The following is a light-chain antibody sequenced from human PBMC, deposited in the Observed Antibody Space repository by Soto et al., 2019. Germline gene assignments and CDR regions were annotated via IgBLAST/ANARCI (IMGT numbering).Light chain of an antibody. CDR1: QSVRSN. CDR2: DAS. J-gene: IGKJ3*01. CDR3: QQYNNWPPIT. Sequence: EIVMTQSPATLSVSAGERATLSCRARQSVRSNLAWYQQKPGQAPRLLIYDASTRATGIPARFSGSGSGTDFILTISRLQSEDFGVYYCQQYNNWPPITVGPGT. V-gene: IGKV3D-15*01.